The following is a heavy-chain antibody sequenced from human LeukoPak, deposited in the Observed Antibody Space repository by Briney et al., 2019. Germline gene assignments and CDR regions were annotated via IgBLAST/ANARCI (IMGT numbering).Heavy chain of an antibody. CDR3: ARNYDSSKDGNDY. J-gene: IGHJ4*02. V-gene: IGHV1-69*13. D-gene: IGHD3-22*01. Sequence: ASVKVSCKASGGTFSSYAISWVRQAPGQGLEWMGGIIPIFGTANYAQKFQGRVTITADESTSTAYMELSSLRSEDTAVYYCARNYDSSKDGNDYWGQGTLVTVSS. CDR1: GGTFSSYA. CDR2: IIPIFGTA.